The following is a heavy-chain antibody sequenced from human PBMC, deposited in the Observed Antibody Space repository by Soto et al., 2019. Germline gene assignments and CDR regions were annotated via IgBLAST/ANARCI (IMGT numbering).Heavy chain of an antibody. D-gene: IGHD3-16*01. V-gene: IGHV6-1*01. CDR2: TYYRSKWYN. Sequence: SQTLSLTCAISGDSVSSNSAAWNWIRQSPSRGLEWLGRTYYRSKWYNDYAVSVKSRITINPDTSKNQFSLQLNSVTPEDTPVYYCARDLIHPHPYYYYMDVWGKGNTVTVSS. CDR3: ARDLIHPHPYYYYMDV. J-gene: IGHJ6*03. CDR1: GDSVSSNSAA.